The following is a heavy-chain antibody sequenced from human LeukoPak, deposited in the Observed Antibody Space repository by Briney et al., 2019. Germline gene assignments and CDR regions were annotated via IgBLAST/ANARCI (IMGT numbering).Heavy chain of an antibody. Sequence: PSETLSLTCTVSGYSISSGYYWGWIRQPPGKGLEWIGNIYHIGSTYYNPSLKSRVTISVDTSKNQFSLKLRSVTAADTAVYYCARGRTYYDFWSGYDYWGQGTLVTVSS. J-gene: IGHJ4*02. CDR3: ARGRTYYDFWSGYDY. V-gene: IGHV4-38-2*02. D-gene: IGHD3-3*01. CDR1: GYSISSGYY. CDR2: IYHIGST.